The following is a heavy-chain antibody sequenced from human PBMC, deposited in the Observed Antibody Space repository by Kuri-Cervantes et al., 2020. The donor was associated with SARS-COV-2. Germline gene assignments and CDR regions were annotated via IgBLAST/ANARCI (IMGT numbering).Heavy chain of an antibody. CDR1: GGSISSSSYY. Sequence: SETLSPTCTVSGGSISSSSYYWGWIRQPPGKGLEWIGSIYYSGSTYYNPSLKSRVTISVDTSKNQFSLKLSSVTAADTAVYYCARLPWGSSWYYGMDVWGQGTTVTVSS. V-gene: IGHV4-39*01. CDR3: ARLPWGSSWYYGMDV. D-gene: IGHD6-6*01. CDR2: IYYSGST. J-gene: IGHJ6*02.